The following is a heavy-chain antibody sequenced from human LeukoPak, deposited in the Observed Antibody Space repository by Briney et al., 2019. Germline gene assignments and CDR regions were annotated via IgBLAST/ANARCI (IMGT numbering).Heavy chain of an antibody. Sequence: PGGSLRLSCAASGFTFSDYYMSWIRQAPGKGLEWVSYISSSSTYTNYADSVKGRFTISRDNAKNSLYLQMNSLRAEDTAVYYCSRVVGAPFDYWGQGTLVTVSS. CDR2: ISSSSTYT. CDR3: SRVVGAPFDY. D-gene: IGHD1-26*01. V-gene: IGHV3-11*05. J-gene: IGHJ4*02. CDR1: GFTFSDYY.